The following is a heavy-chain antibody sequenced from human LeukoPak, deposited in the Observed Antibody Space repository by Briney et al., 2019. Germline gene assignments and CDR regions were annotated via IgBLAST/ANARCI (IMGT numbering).Heavy chain of an antibody. D-gene: IGHD5-24*01. V-gene: IGHV6-1*01. Sequence: KASQTLSLTCAISGDSVSSNSAAWNWIRQSPSRGLEWLGRTYYRSKWYSDYAGSVKSRISINPDTSKNQFSLQLNSVTPEDRAVYYCARVVPPVSKTARRDGYNSLYYYGMAVWGQATTVTISS. J-gene: IGHJ6*02. CDR2: TYYRSKWYS. CDR1: GDSVSSNSAA. CDR3: ARVVPPVSKTARRDGYNSLYYYGMAV.